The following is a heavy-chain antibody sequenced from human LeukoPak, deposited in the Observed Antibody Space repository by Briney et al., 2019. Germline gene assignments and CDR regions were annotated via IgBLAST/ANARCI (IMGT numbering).Heavy chain of an antibody. J-gene: IGHJ5*02. CDR1: GGSISSYY. CDR3: ARDLEYSSSPGWFDP. CDR2: IYYSGST. D-gene: IGHD6-6*01. Sequence: SETLSLTCTVSGGSISSYYWSWVRQPPGKGLEWIGYIYYSGSTNYNPSLKSRVTISVDTSKNQFSLKLSSVTAADTAVYYCARDLEYSSSPGWFDPWGQGTLVTVSS. V-gene: IGHV4-59*01.